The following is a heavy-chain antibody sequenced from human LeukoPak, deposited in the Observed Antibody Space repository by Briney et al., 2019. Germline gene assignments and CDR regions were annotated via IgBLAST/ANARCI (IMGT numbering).Heavy chain of an antibody. CDR3: ARAGQLNY. CDR2: IEEDGSAK. J-gene: IGHJ4*02. Sequence: GGSLRLSCVGSGFTFSGYWMNWVRQAPGRGLEWVAKIEEDGSAKYYMDSVKGRFSIYRDNAKNSLYLQMYSLRAEDTAMYYCARAGQLNYWGQGTLVTVSS. D-gene: IGHD6-13*01. V-gene: IGHV3-7*05. CDR1: GFTFSGYW.